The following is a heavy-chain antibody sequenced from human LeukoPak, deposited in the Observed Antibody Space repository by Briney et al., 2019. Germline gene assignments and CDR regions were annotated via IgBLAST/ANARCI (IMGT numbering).Heavy chain of an antibody. CDR2: ISAYNGNT. CDR1: GYTFTSYG. Sequence: ASVKVSCKASGYTFTSYGISWVRQAPGQGLEWMGWISAYNGNTNYAQKFQGRVTMTRNTSISTAYMELSSLRSEDTAVYYCARGPRNNYDILTGYYRLGGYYYYMDVWGKGTTVTVSS. CDR3: ARGPRNNYDILTGYYRLGGYYYYMDV. V-gene: IGHV1-18*01. J-gene: IGHJ6*03. D-gene: IGHD3-9*01.